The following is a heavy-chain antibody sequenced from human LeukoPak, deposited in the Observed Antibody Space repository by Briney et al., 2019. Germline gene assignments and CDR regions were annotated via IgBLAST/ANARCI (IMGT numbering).Heavy chain of an antibody. CDR2: ISGSDGST. Sequence: GGSLRLSCAASGFTFSNYAMTWVRQAPRKGLEWASAISGSDGSTYYSDSVTGRFTISRDNSKNTLYLQMTSLRPDDTAVYYCAKDGYDFWSAYQIDLWGQGTAVTVSS. V-gene: IGHV3-23*01. CDR3: AKDGYDFWSAYQIDL. CDR1: GFTFSNYA. D-gene: IGHD3-3*01. J-gene: IGHJ5*02.